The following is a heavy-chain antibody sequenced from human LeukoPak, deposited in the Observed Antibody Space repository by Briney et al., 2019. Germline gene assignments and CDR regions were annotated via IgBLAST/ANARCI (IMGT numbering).Heavy chain of an antibody. CDR3: ARGYYYDSSGPQY. CDR2: INQDGAEK. V-gene: IGHV3-7*05. Sequence: GGSLRLSCAASGFTFSRYWMSWVRQAPGKGLEWVANINQDGAEKYYVDSVKGRFTISRDNAKNSLHLQINSLRAEDTAVYYCARGYYYDSSGPQYWGQGTLVTVSS. J-gene: IGHJ4*02. D-gene: IGHD3-22*01. CDR1: GFTFSRYW.